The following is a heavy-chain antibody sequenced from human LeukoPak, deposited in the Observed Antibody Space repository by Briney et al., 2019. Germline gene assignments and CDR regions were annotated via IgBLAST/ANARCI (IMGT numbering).Heavy chain of an antibody. Sequence: GGSLRLSCAASGFTFSGYPIHWARQAPGKGLEWVAVISYDGTNKYYADSVKGRFTISRDNSKNTLYLQMNSLRAEDTAVYYCARDSLGDPTYYFDYWGQGTLATVSS. CDR3: ARDSLGDPTYYFDY. CDR2: ISYDGTNK. D-gene: IGHD3-10*01. J-gene: IGHJ4*02. CDR1: GFTFSGYP. V-gene: IGHV3-30*04.